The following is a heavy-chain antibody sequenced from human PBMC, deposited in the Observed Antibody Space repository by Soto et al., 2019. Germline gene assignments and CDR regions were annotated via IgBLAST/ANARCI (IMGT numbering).Heavy chain of an antibody. CDR3: ASAGGLGAVAADY. CDR1: GGSISSGGYS. V-gene: IGHV4-30-2*01. CDR2: IYHSGST. Sequence: QLQLQESGSGLVKPSQTLSLTCAVSGGSISSGGYSWSWIRQPPGKGLEWIGCIYHSGSTYYNPSLKKTVTISVDRSKNQFSLELGSVTAADTAVYYCASAGGLGAVAADYWGQGTLVTVSS. D-gene: IGHD6-19*01. J-gene: IGHJ4*02.